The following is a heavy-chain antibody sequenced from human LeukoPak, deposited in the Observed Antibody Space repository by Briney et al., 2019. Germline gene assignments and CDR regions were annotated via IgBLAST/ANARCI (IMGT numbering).Heavy chain of an antibody. V-gene: IGHV1-18*01. CDR2: ISAYNGNT. J-gene: IGHJ3*02. CDR3: ARVYYDFWSCYMASYAFDI. Sequence: ASVTVSCKASGYTFTSYGVSWVRQAPAQGLEWMGWISAYNGNTNYAQKLQGRVTMTTDTSTSTASMELRSLRSDDTAVYYCARVYYDFWSCYMASYAFDIWGQGTMVTVSS. D-gene: IGHD3-3*01. CDR1: GYTFTSYG.